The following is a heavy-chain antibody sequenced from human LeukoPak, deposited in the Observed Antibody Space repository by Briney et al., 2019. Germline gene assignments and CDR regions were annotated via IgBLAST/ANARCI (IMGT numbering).Heavy chain of an antibody. CDR1: GGSFSGYY. CDR3: ARGSGITMVRGVIRTMYYFDY. CDR2: INHSGSH. J-gene: IGHJ4*02. Sequence: SETLSLTCAVYGGSFSGYYWSWIRQPPGKGLEWVGEINHSGSHNYNPSLKSRVTISVDTSKNQFSLKLSSVTAAHTAVYYCARGSGITMVRGVIRTMYYFDYWGQGTLVTVSS. D-gene: IGHD3-10*01. V-gene: IGHV4-34*01.